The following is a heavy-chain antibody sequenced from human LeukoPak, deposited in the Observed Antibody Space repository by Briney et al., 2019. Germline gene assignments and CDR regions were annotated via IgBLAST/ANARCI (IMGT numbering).Heavy chain of an antibody. V-gene: IGHV3-74*01. CDR3: ARGGDESSGYYQG. CDR1: GFTFRSYW. D-gene: IGHD3-22*01. Sequence: PGGSLRLSCAASGFTFRSYWMHWVRQAPGKGLVWVSRIKTDGSTTNYADSVKGRFTISRDNAKNTLYLQMNSLRAEDTAVYYCARGGDESSGYYQGWGQGTLVTVSS. J-gene: IGHJ4*02. CDR2: IKTDGSTT.